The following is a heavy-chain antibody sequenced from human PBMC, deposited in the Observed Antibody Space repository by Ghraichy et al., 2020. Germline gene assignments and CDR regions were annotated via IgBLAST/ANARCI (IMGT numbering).Heavy chain of an antibody. CDR3: VRDRYYNMDV. CDR2: IKSDGRST. Sequence: GESLNISCEASGFSFSTSWMHWVRQAPGEGLVWVSRIKSDGRSTTYADSVKGRFTISRDNAKNTLYLQMNSLRAEDTAVYFCVRDRYYNMDVWGQGTTVIVSS. J-gene: IGHJ6*03. V-gene: IGHV3-74*01. CDR1: GFSFSTSW.